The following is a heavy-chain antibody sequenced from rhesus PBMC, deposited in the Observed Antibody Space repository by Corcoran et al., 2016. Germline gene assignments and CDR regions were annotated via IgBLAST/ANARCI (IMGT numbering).Heavy chain of an antibody. Sequence: EVQLVESGGGLAKPGGSLRLYCAASGFTFSSYWMNWVGQTPGKGREWISAINSGGGSTYYADSVKGRFTISRDNSKNTLSLKMNSLRAEDTAGYYCAKNYGSNYFDYWGQGVLVTVSS. J-gene: IGHJ4*01. CDR2: INSGGGST. V-gene: IGHV3S42*01. CDR3: AKNYGSNYFDY. D-gene: IGHD4-29*01. CDR1: GFTFSSYW.